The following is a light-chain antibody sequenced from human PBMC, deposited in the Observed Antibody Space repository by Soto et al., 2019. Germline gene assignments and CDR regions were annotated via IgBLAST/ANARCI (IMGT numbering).Light chain of an antibody. Sequence: QSVLTQPPSVSGSPGQSVAISCTGTSSDLGNYNRVSWYQQPPGTAPKLIIYEVTNRPSGVPDRFSGSKSGDTASLTISGLQAEDEADYFCCSYTTSGTYVFGTGTKLTVI. CDR2: EVT. J-gene: IGLJ1*01. CDR3: CSYTTSGTYV. V-gene: IGLV2-18*02. CDR1: SSDLGNYNR.